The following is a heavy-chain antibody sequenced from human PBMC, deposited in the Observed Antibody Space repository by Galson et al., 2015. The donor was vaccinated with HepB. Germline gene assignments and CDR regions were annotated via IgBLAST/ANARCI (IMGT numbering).Heavy chain of an antibody. CDR2: IYSGGST. CDR3: ARASSVVGYSYGYFDY. CDR1: GFTVSSNY. V-gene: IGHV3-53*01. Sequence: SLRLSCAASGFTVSSNYMSWVRQAPGKGLEWVSVIYSGGSTYYADSVKGRFTISRDNSKNTLYLQMNSLRAEDTAVYYCARASSVVGYSYGYFDYWGQGTLVTVSS. D-gene: IGHD5-18*01. J-gene: IGHJ4*02.